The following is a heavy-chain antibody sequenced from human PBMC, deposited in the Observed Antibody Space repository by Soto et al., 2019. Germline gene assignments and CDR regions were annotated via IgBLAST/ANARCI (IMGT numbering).Heavy chain of an antibody. CDR1: GYTFTSYG. Sequence: QVQLVQSGAEVKKPGASVKVSCKASGYTFTSYGISWVRQAPGQGLEWMGWISAYNGNTNYAQKLQGRVTMPTDTSTRTAYMELRSLRSDDTAVYYFATDQFDIYGPKGGLYHWGQGTPVTVSS. J-gene: IGHJ5*02. D-gene: IGHD5-18*01. CDR3: ATDQFDIYGPKGGLYH. CDR2: ISAYNGNT. V-gene: IGHV1-18*01.